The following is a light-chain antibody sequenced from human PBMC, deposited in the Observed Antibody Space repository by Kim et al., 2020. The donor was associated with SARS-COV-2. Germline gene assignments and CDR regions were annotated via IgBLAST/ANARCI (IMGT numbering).Light chain of an antibody. CDR3: AAWDDSLNGVG. J-gene: IGLJ2*01. CDR1: SSTIGSNT. V-gene: IGLV1-44*01. CDR2: NND. Sequence: QSVLTQPPSASGTPGQRVTISCSGSSSTIGSNTVNWYQQLPGTAPKLLIYNNDQRPSGVPDRFSGSKSGTSGSLAISGLQSEDEAEYYCAAWDDSLNGVGFGGGTQRTVL.